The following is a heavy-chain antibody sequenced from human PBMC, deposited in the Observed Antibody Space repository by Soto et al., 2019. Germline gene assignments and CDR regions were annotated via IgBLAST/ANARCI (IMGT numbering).Heavy chain of an antibody. Sequence: GGSLRLSCAASGFTFSSYSMNWVRQAPGKGLEWVSSISSSSSYIYYADSVKGRFTISRDNSKNTLYLQMNSLRAEDTAVYYCAKDLRVVATITNYYGMDVWGQGTTVTVSS. D-gene: IGHD5-12*01. CDR3: AKDLRVVATITNYYGMDV. V-gene: IGHV3-21*04. CDR1: GFTFSSYS. CDR2: ISSSSSYI. J-gene: IGHJ6*02.